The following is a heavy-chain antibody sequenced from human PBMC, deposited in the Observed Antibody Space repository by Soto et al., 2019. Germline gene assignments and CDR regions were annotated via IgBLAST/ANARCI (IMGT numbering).Heavy chain of an antibody. CDR1: GFTFSSYA. J-gene: IGHJ4*02. Sequence: GGSLRLSCAASGFTFSSYAMTWVRQAPGKGLEWGSVISGSGDSTYYADSVRGRFTISRDNSKNTLYLQMNSLRAEDTAVYFCAEGPLHLFHTRYLRYWGQGTLVTVSS. CDR2: ISGSGDST. V-gene: IGHV3-23*01. CDR3: AEGPLHLFHTRYLRY. D-gene: IGHD2-21*01.